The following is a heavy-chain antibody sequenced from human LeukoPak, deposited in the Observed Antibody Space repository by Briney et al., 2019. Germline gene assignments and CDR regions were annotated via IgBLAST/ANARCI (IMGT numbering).Heavy chain of an antibody. Sequence: PGGSLRLSCAASGFTFSRYGMHWVRQAPGKGLEWVTAISYDGSNKYYADSVKGRFTISRDNSKNTLYVQMNSLRAEDTAVYYCARGGDSSGYLGDYWGQGTLLTVSS. V-gene: IGHV3-30*04. CDR1: GFTFSRYG. CDR2: ISYDGSNK. J-gene: IGHJ4*02. CDR3: ARGGDSSGYLGDY. D-gene: IGHD3-22*01.